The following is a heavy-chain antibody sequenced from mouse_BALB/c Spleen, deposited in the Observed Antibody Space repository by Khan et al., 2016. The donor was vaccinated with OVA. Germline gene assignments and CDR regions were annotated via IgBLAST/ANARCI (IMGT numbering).Heavy chain of an antibody. V-gene: IGHV2-6-4*01. CDR2: MWIGGST. D-gene: IGHD3-3*01. Sequence: VELVESGPGLVAPSQSLSITCTVSGFSLSRYSVHWVRQPPGKGLEWLGIMWIGGSTDYNSALKSRLSINKDNSKSQVFLKMNSLQTDDTAMYYCARNRDGGSYWYFDVWGAGTTVTVSS. CDR3: ARNRDGGSYWYFDV. J-gene: IGHJ1*01. CDR1: GFSLSRYS.